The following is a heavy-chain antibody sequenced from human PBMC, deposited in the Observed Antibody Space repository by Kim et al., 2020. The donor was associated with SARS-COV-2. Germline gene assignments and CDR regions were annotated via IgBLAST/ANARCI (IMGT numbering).Heavy chain of an antibody. Sequence: SVKVSCKASGGTFSSYAISWVRQAPGQGLEWMGGIIPIFGTANYAQKFQGRVTITADESTSTAYMELSSLRSEDTAVYYCARDSGLAEWELLEFDYWGQGTLVTVSS. CDR1: GGTFSSYA. V-gene: IGHV1-69*13. CDR2: IIPIFGTA. D-gene: IGHD1-26*01. J-gene: IGHJ4*02. CDR3: ARDSGLAEWELLEFDY.